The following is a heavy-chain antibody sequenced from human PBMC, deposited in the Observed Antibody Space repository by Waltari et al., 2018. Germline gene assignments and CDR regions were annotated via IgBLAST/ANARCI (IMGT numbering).Heavy chain of an antibody. D-gene: IGHD3-16*02. CDR3: ARDIVYYFDY. CDR2: ISSSSSTI. J-gene: IGHJ4*02. Sequence: EVQLVESGGGLVQPGGSLSLSCAASGFTFSGYSMNWVRQAPGKGMEGVSYISSSSSTIYYADSVKGRFTISRDKAKNSLYLQMNSLRAEDTAVYYCARDIVYYFDYWGQGTLVTVSS. V-gene: IGHV3-48*01. CDR1: GFTFSGYS.